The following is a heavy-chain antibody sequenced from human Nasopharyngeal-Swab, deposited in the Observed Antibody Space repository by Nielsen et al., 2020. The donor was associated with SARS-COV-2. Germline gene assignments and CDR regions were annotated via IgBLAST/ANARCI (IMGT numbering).Heavy chain of an antibody. CDR2: INPGGGSA. V-gene: IGHV1-46*01. D-gene: IGHD2-15*01. J-gene: IGHJ5*02. Sequence: WVRQAPGQGLEWMGMINPGGGSARYSQNFQGRVTMTRDTSTSTVYMELSSLRSEDTAVYYCARGGDPREVVAATDCFDPWGQGTLVTVSS. CDR3: ARGGDPREVVAATDCFDP.